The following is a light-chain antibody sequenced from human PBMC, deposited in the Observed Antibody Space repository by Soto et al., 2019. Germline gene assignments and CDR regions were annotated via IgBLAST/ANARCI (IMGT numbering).Light chain of an antibody. J-gene: IGKJ4*01. V-gene: IGKV4-1*01. Sequence: DIVMTQSPDSLAVSLGERATIKCRSSQSILKSSIRKNSIAWYQQKPGQSPRLLIYWASTRDSGVPDRFSGSGSGTDFTLTISRLQAEDVAVYYCQQYYSSSLTFGGGTKVEIK. CDR1: QSILKSSIRKNS. CDR3: QQYYSSSLT. CDR2: WAS.